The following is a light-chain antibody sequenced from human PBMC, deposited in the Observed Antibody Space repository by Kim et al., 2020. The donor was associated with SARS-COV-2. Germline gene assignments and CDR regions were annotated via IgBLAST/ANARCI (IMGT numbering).Light chain of an antibody. CDR2: DAS. CDR3: QQRSNWLT. V-gene: IGKV3-11*01. J-gene: IGKJ4*01. CDR1: QSLSSP. Sequence: SLSPREIPTLSCRASQSLSSPLAWYQQKPGQAPRLLICDASRRATGVPARFSGSGSGTDFTLTISSLEPEDFAVYYCQQRSNWLTFGGGTKVDIK.